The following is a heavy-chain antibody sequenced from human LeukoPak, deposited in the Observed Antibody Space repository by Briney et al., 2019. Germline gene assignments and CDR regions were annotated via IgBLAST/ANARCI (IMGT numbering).Heavy chain of an antibody. CDR1: GGSISSYY. CDR2: IYYSGST. V-gene: IGHV4-59*01. Sequence: SETLSLTCTVSGGSISSYYWSWIRQPPGKGLEWIGYIYYSGSTSYNPSLKSRVTISVDTSKNQFSLKLSSVTAADTAVYYCARVTGYSYANYYYYYGMDVWGQGTTVTVSS. J-gene: IGHJ6*02. D-gene: IGHD5-18*01. CDR3: ARVTGYSYANYYYYYGMDV.